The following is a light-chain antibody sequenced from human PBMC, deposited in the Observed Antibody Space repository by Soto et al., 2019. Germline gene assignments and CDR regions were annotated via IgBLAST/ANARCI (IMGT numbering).Light chain of an antibody. CDR2: GAS. CDR1: QSVTTR. Sequence: DNVLTQSPAPLSVSPGERATLSCRASQSVTTRLAWYQHKPGQAPTLLMSGASNRASGVPVRFIGSWSGTDCTLTITRLEPEDVALYYCQQYGGSPITLGLGTRLEIK. CDR3: QQYGGSPIT. J-gene: IGKJ5*01. V-gene: IGKV3-20*01.